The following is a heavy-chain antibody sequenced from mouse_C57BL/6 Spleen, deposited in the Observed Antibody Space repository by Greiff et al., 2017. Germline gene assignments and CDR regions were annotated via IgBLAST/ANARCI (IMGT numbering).Heavy chain of an antibody. V-gene: IGHV2-9-1*01. CDR3: ARRGNYYGSSYWYFDV. J-gene: IGHJ1*03. D-gene: IGHD1-1*01. Sequence: VQVVESGPGLVAPSQSLSITCTVSGFSLTSYAISWVRQPPGKGLEWLGVIWTGGGTNYNSALKSRLSISKDNSKSQVFLKMNSLQTDDTARYYCARRGNYYGSSYWYFDVWGTGTTVTVSS. CDR1: GFSLTSYA. CDR2: IWTGGGT.